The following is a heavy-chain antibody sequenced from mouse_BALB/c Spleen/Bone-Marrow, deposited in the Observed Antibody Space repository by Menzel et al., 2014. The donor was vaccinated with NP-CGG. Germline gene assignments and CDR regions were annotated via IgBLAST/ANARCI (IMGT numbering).Heavy chain of an antibody. CDR1: GFDFSRYW. CDR2: INPDSSTI. V-gene: IGHV4-1*02. J-gene: IGHJ3*01. Sequence: DVQLVESGGGLVQPGGSLKLSCAASGFDFSRYWMSWVRQAPGKGLEWIGEINPDSSTINYTPSLKDKFIISRDNAKNTLYLQMSKGRSEDTALYYCARLHHYGFFAYWGQGTLVTVSA. D-gene: IGHD1-2*01. CDR3: ARLHHYGFFAY.